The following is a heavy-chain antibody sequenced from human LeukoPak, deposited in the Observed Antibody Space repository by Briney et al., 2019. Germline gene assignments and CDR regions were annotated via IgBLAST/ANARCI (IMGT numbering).Heavy chain of an antibody. Sequence: GGSLRLSCADSGFTVSSNYMRWVRQAPGKGLEWVSVIYSGGSTHYADSVKGRFTISRDNSKNTLYLQMNSLRAEDTAVYYCARRGGIHLEYFDYWGQGTLVTVSS. J-gene: IGHJ4*02. V-gene: IGHV3-66*01. CDR2: IYSGGST. CDR3: ARRGGIHLEYFDY. D-gene: IGHD3-3*01. CDR1: GFTVSSNY.